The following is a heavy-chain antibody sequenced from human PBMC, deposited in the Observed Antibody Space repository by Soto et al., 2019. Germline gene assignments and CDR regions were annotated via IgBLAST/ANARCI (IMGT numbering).Heavy chain of an antibody. D-gene: IGHD6-6*01. CDR3: QLVLGYYYYYGMDV. CDR2: FDPEDGET. J-gene: IGHJ6*02. CDR1: GYTLTELS. Sequence: ASVKVSCKVSGYTLTELSMHWVRQAPGKGLEWMGGFDPEDGETIYAQKFQGRVTMTEDTSTDTAYMELSSLRSEDTAVYYCQLVLGYYYYYGMDVWGQGTTVTVSS. V-gene: IGHV1-24*01.